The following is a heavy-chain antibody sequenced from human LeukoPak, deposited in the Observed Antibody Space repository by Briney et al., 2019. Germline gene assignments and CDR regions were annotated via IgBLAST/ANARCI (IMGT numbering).Heavy chain of an antibody. J-gene: IGHJ4*02. CDR2: INPSGGST. V-gene: IGHV1-46*01. Sequence: ASVKVSCKASGYTFTSYYMHWVRQAPGQGLEWMGIINPSGGSTSYAQKFQGRVTTTRDTSTSTVYMELSSLRSEDTAVYYCARAPTYYYDSSGYSPDYWGQGTLVTVSS. CDR1: GYTFTSYY. CDR3: ARAPTYYYDSSGYSPDY. D-gene: IGHD3-22*01.